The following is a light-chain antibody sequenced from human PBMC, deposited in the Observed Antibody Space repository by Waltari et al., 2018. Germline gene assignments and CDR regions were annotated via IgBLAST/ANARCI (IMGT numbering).Light chain of an antibody. J-gene: IGLJ2*01. Sequence: QAVLTQPPSASGTPGQTVTISCSGSRSTIGSNTVTWYQPLPGTTPKVLIYNNDQRPSGVPDRFSGSKSGTSVSLAISGLQSDDEADYYCSTWDDGLAGGVVFGGGTKLTVL. V-gene: IGLV1-44*01. CDR1: RSTIGSNT. CDR3: STWDDGLAGGVV. CDR2: NND.